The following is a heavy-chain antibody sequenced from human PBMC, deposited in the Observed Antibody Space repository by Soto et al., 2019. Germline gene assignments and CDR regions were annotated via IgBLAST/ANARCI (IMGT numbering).Heavy chain of an antibody. Sequence: EVQLVESGGGLVQPGGSLRLSCAASGFTFSSYSMNWVRQAPGKGLEWVSYISSSSSTIYYADSVKGRFTISRDNAKNSLDLQMNSLRDEDTAVYYCARDYSSSWGLYYYYYYGMDVWGQGTTVTVSS. J-gene: IGHJ6*02. D-gene: IGHD6-13*01. CDR2: ISSSSSTI. CDR3: ARDYSSSWGLYYYYYYGMDV. CDR1: GFTFSSYS. V-gene: IGHV3-48*02.